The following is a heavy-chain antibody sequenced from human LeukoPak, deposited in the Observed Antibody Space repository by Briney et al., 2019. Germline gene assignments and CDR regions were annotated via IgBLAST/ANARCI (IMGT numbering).Heavy chain of an antibody. D-gene: IGHD3-3*02. CDR1: GGSFSGFY. V-gene: IGHV4-34*01. Sequence: PPETLSLTCEVYGGSFSGFYWSWIRQSPGKGLEWIGEIYYTGTTNYNPSLKSRVTISIDKSKKQMSLKLSSVTAADTAVYYCARRGGRSVIGYWGQGTLVTVSS. CDR2: IYYTGTT. CDR3: ARRGGRSVIGY. J-gene: IGHJ4*02.